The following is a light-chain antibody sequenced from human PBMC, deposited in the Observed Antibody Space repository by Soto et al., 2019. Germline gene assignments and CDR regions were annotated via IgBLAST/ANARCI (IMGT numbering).Light chain of an antibody. CDR2: WAS. Sequence: DIVMTQSPDSLAVSLGDRATINCKSSQRVLYSSNNRNYLAWYQQKPGQPPKLLIYWASTRESGVPGRFSGSGSETDFTLTISSLQAEDVAIYYCQQYYSTPPTFGQGTKVEIK. CDR3: QQYYSTPPT. CDR1: QRVLYSSNNRNY. J-gene: IGKJ1*01. V-gene: IGKV4-1*01.